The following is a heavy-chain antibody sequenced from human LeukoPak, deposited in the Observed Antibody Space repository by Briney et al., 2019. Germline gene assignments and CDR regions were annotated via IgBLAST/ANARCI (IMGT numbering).Heavy chain of an antibody. V-gene: IGHV1-69*01. D-gene: IGHD6-13*01. CDR1: GGTFSSYA. J-gene: IGHJ4*02. CDR2: IIPIFGTA. CDR3: ASRGQQLVRGGFHY. Sequence: GASVKVSCKASGGTFSSYAISWVRQAPGQGLEWMGGIIPIFGTANYAQKFQGRVTITADESTSTAYMELSSLRSEDTAVYYCASRGQQLVRGGFHYWGQGTLVTVSS.